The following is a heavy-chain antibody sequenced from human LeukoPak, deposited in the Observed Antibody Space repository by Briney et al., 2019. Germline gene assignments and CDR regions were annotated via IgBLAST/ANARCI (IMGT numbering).Heavy chain of an antibody. CDR3: ARLTVFSSSWLAYYMDV. D-gene: IGHD6-13*01. V-gene: IGHV3-7*01. CDR1: GFTFSNYW. CDR2: IKQDGSDK. Sequence: PGGSLRLSCAASGFTFSNYWMTWVRQTPGKGLEWVANIKQDGSDKHYVDSVKGRFTISRDNAKNSVCLQMNSLSAEDTAIYYCARLTVFSSSWLAYYMDVWGKGTTVTVSS. J-gene: IGHJ6*03.